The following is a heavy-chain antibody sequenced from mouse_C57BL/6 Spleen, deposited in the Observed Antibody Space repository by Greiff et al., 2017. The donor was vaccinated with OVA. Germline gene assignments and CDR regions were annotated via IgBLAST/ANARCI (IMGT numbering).Heavy chain of an antibody. V-gene: IGHV1-42*01. CDR2: INPSTGGT. J-gene: IGHJ2*01. D-gene: IGHD2-2*01. CDR1: GYSFTGYY. CDR3: ARSGLRRDFDY. Sequence: DVQLVESGPELVKPGASVKISCKASGYSFTGYYMNWVKQSPEKSLEWIGEINPSTGGTTYNQKFKAKATLTVDKSSSTAYMQLKSLTSEDSAVYYCARSGLRRDFDYWGQGTTLTVSS.